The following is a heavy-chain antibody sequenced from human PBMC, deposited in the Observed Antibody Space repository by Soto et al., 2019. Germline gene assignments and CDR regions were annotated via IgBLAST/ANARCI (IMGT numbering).Heavy chain of an antibody. J-gene: IGHJ3*02. Sequence: QVQLVESGGGVVQPGRSLRLSCAASGFTFSSYGMHWVRQAPGKGLEWVAVISYDGSNKYYADSVKGRLTISRDNSKNPLRLQMNSLRGENTAVYYCAKDNGSGCDWLRVGDASDIWGQGTMVTVSS. CDR3: AKDNGSGCDWLRVGDASDI. CDR1: GFTFSSYG. D-gene: IGHD5-12*01. V-gene: IGHV3-30*18. CDR2: ISYDGSNK.